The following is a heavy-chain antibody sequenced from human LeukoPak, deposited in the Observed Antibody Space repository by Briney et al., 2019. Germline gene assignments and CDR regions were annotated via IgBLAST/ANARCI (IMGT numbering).Heavy chain of an antibody. CDR2: IIPIFGIA. J-gene: IGHJ3*02. V-gene: IGHV1-69*04. CDR1: GGTFSSYA. D-gene: IGHD3-22*01. CDR3: ARDDSRGYSVDIEDAFDI. Sequence: ASVKVSCKASGGTFSSYAISWVRQAPGQGLEWMGRIIPIFGIANYAQKFQGRVTITADKSTSTAYMELSSLRSEDTAVYYCARDDSRGYSVDIEDAFDIWGQGTMVTVSS.